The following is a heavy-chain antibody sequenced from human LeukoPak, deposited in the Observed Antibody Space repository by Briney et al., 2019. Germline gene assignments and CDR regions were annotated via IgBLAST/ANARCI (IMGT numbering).Heavy chain of an antibody. CDR2: ISGDGGST. D-gene: IGHD6-19*01. CDR3: ARESESSGWYDY. J-gene: IGHJ4*02. CDR1: GFMFHDYA. Sequence: GGSLRLSCAAPGFMFHDYAIHWVRQAPGKGLEWVSLISGDGGSTFYADSVKGRFTISGNNSKNSLYLQMKSLRSDDTALYYCARESESSGWYDYWGQGTLATVSS. V-gene: IGHV3-43*02.